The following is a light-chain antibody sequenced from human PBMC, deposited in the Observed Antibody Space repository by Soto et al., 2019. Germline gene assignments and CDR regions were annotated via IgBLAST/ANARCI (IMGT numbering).Light chain of an antibody. CDR1: SSDIGAYNF. CDR2: DVN. J-gene: IGLJ2*01. Sequence: QSALTQPASVSGSPGQSITISCTGTSSDIGAYNFVSWYQQHPGKAPKLMLYDVNNRPSGVSNRFSGSKSGNTASLTISGLQDEDEADYYCTSWTTSTTMIFGGGTQLTVL. V-gene: IGLV2-14*03. CDR3: TSWTTSTTMI.